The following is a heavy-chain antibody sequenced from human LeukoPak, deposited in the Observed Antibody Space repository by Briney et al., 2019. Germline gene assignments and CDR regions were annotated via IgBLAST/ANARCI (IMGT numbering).Heavy chain of an antibody. CDR2: IWFDGSRE. V-gene: IGHV3-33*01. D-gene: IGHD3-22*01. CDR1: GFTFNRNG. Sequence: PGRSLRLSCAASGFTFNRNGMHWVRQVPGKGLEWVALIWFDGSREYYGDSVKGRFIISRDNSKNTLYLQMNSLRAEDTAVYYCARWLSYKIDSNGFLDYWGQGTLVTVSS. CDR3: ARWLSYKIDSNGFLDY. J-gene: IGHJ4*02.